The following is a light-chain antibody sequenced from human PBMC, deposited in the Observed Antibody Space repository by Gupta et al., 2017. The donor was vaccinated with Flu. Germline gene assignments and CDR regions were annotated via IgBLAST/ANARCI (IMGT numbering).Light chain of an antibody. J-gene: IGKJ1*01. V-gene: IGKV4-1*01. CDR2: WAS. CDR1: QSVLYSSNNKNY. CDR3: QQDASTPKA. Sequence: DIVMTQSPDSLAVSLGERATINCKSSQSVLYSSNNKNYLAWYQQKPGQPPKLLIYWASTRESGVPDRFSGSGSGTXFTLTIXSLQAEDVAVYYCQQDASTPKAFGXGTKVEI.